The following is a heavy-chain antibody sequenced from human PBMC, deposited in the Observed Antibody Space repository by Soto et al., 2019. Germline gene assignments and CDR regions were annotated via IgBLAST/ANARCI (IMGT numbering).Heavy chain of an antibody. Sequence: SETLSLTCTVSGGSISSYYWSWIRQPPGKGLEWIGYIYYSGSTNYNPSLKSRVTISVDTSKNQFSLKLSSVTAADTAVYYCARGPGYNWNYVGYYGMDVWGQGTTVTVSS. D-gene: IGHD1-7*01. CDR2: IYYSGST. V-gene: IGHV4-59*01. CDR1: GGSISSYY. CDR3: ARGPGYNWNYVGYYGMDV. J-gene: IGHJ6*02.